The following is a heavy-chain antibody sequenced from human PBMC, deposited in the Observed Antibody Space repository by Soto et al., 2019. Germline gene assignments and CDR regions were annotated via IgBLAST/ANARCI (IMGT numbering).Heavy chain of an antibody. V-gene: IGHV3-23*01. CDR1: GLTFSSSS. J-gene: IGHJ4*02. D-gene: IGHD2-8*01. CDR2: FSSSGGGT. CDR3: AHEGPKETKRPFDY. Sequence: EVQLLESGGDLVQPGGSLRLSCAASGLTFSSSSMSWVRQAPGKGLEWVSGFSSSGGGTYYADSVKGRFSFSRDTSKNPLHLQMNKLRADDTAIYFCAHEGPKETKRPFDYWGQGTLVTVSS.